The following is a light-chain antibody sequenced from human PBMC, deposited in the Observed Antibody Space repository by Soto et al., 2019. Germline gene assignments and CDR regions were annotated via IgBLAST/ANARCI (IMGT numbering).Light chain of an antibody. CDR1: QSISSW. CDR3: HQYKSSPAA. Sequence: DIQMTQSPSTLSASVGDRVTITCRASQSISSWLDWYQQKPVKAPKLLIYDASSLESGVPSRFSGSGSGKAFMLTISSLQPDEVATYYCHQYKSSPAAFGHGTKVDIK. J-gene: IGKJ1*01. CDR2: DAS. V-gene: IGKV1-5*01.